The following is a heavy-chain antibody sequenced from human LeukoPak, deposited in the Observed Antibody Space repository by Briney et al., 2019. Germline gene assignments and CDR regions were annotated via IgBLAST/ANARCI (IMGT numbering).Heavy chain of an antibody. CDR2: IFHSGST. Sequence: SETLSLTCNVSGFSLTIGYFWGWIRQPPGKGLEWIGSIFHSGSTYFNPSLKSRVTMSVDTSKNQFSLQLSSVTAADTAVYYCARDKYSSSWGAFDYWGQGTLVTVSS. CDR3: ARDKYSSSWGAFDY. J-gene: IGHJ4*02. D-gene: IGHD6-13*01. V-gene: IGHV4-38-2*02. CDR1: GFSLTIGYF.